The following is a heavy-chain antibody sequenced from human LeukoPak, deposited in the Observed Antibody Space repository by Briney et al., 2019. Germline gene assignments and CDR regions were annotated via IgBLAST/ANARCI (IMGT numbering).Heavy chain of an antibody. V-gene: IGHV4-34*01. J-gene: IGHJ4*02. CDR2: INHSGST. Sequence: SETLSLTCAVYGGSFSGYYWSWIRQPPGKGLEWIGEINHSGSTDYNPSLKSRVTISVDTSKNQFSLKLSSVTAADTAVYYCASRMVGRIQLFSYWGQGTLVTVSS. CDR3: ASRMVGRIQLFSY. CDR1: GGSFSGYY. D-gene: IGHD5-18*01.